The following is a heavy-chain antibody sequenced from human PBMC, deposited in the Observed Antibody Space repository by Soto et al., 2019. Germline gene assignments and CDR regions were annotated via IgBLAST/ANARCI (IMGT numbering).Heavy chain of an antibody. Sequence: QVQLVQSGAEVKNPGSSVNVSCKTVGGTMRSFAFSWVRQAPGQGLEWMGGIIPAFATPNHAQKFQDRVTSSADESTSTVYMELRRLRSEDSALYVGVRGADVFGYNGKDVPFEVWGQGTQITVSS. D-gene: IGHD1-26*01. J-gene: IGHJ4*02. CDR1: GGTMRSFA. CDR3: VRGADVFGYNGKDVPFEV. V-gene: IGHV1-69*01. CDR2: IIPAFATP.